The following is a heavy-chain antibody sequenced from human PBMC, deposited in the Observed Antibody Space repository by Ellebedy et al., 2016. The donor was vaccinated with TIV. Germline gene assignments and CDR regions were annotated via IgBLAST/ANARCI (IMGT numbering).Heavy chain of an antibody. D-gene: IGHD2-15*01. V-gene: IGHV3-53*01. J-gene: IGHJ4*02. CDR3: AGSPSTGY. Sequence: PGGSLRLSCAASGFTVNNNYMSWVRQAPGKGLEWVTVIYSGGSTYYADSVKDRFTISRDNSKNKLYLQMNSLRAEDTAVYYCAGSPSTGYWGQGTLVTVSS. CDR1: GFTVNNNY. CDR2: IYSGGST.